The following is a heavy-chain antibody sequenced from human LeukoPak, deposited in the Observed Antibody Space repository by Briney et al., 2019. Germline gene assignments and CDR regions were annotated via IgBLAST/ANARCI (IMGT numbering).Heavy chain of an antibody. Sequence: SETLSLTCTVSGGSISSSSYYWGWIRQPPGKGLEWIGSIYYSGSTYYNPSLKSRVTISVDTSKNQFSLKLSSVTAADTAVYYCARDPPAMVVWGQGTLVTVSS. V-gene: IGHV4-39*07. CDR3: ARDPPAMVV. CDR1: GGSISSSSYY. D-gene: IGHD5-18*01. CDR2: IYYSGST. J-gene: IGHJ4*02.